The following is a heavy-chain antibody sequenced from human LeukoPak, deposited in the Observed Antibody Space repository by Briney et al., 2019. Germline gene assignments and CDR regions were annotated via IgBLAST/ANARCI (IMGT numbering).Heavy chain of an antibody. J-gene: IGHJ4*03. CDR1: GFTFDDYA. D-gene: IGHD6-13*01. Sequence: AGGSLRLSCAASGFTFDDYAMHWVRQAPGKGLEWVSGISWNSGSIGYADSVKGRFTISRDNAKNSLYLQMNSLRAEDTALYYCATHSSSKPEEGYYFDYWGQGTMVTVSS. CDR2: ISWNSGSI. V-gene: IGHV3-9*01. CDR3: ATHSSSKPEEGYYFDY.